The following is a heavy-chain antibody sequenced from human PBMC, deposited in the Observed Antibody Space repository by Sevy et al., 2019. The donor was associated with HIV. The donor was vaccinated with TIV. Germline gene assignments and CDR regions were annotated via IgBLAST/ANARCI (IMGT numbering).Heavy chain of an antibody. CDR3: AKDLIFAVGEAFDI. CDR1: GFTFSSYA. Sequence: GGCLRLSCVASGFTFSSYAMNWVRQAPGKGLEWVSSISGSGGSPYYAVSVKGRFTISRDNSKNMLYLQMNSLRAEDTAIYYCAKDLIFAVGEAFDIWGQGTMVTVSS. CDR2: ISGSGGSP. D-gene: IGHD3-3*01. J-gene: IGHJ3*02. V-gene: IGHV3-23*01.